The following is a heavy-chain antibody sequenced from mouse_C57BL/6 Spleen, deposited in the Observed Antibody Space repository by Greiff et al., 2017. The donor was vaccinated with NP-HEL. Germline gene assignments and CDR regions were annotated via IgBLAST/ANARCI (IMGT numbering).Heavy chain of an antibody. CDR2: IYPGNSDT. J-gene: IGHJ4*01. CDR3: TREAYYGSDYYAMDY. CDR1: GYTFTSYW. V-gene: IGHV1-5*01. D-gene: IGHD1-1*01. Sequence: EVQLQESGTVLARPGASVKMSCKTSGYTFTSYWMHWVKQRPAQGLEWIGAIYPGNSDTSYNQKFKGKAKLTAVTSASTAYMELSSLTNEDSAVYYCTREAYYGSDYYAMDYWGQGTSVTVSS.